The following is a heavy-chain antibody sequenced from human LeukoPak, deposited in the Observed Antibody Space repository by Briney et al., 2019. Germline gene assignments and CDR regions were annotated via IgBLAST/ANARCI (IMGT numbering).Heavy chain of an antibody. J-gene: IGHJ3*02. CDR1: GFTFRNYG. Sequence: GGSLRLSCTASGFTFRNYGMHWVRQAPGKGLEWVAFIWSDGSNKYYADSVKGQFTISRDNSKNTLFLHMNSLRGEDTAVYYCARDLLLDALDIWGQGTMVTVSS. CDR2: IWSDGSNK. CDR3: ARDLLLDALDI. V-gene: IGHV3-30*02.